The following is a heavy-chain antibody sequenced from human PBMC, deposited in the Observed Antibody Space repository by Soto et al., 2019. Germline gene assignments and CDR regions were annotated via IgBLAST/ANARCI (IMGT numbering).Heavy chain of an antibody. D-gene: IGHD2-15*01. Sequence: APGKGLEWVSVIYSGGSTYYADSVKGRFTISRDNSENTLYLQMNSLRAEDTAVYYCARTCSGGTCSFDYGGQGTLVTVSS. CDR2: IYSGGST. J-gene: IGHJ4*02. CDR3: ARTCSGGTCSFDY. V-gene: IGHV3-66*01.